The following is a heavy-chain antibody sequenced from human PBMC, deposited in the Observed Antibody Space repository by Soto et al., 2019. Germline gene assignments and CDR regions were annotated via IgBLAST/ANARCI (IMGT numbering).Heavy chain of an antibody. J-gene: IGHJ6*02. V-gene: IGHV3-30*18. CDR3: AKDLGSGKPYYYYVMDV. Sequence: QVQLVESGGGVVQPGTSLRLSCAASGFIFSKYGMHWVRQAPGKGLEWVAVISYDGSNKYYAESVKGRFLISRDKSASTLYLQMNSLRAEDTALYYCAKDLGSGKPYYYYVMDVWGQGHTVTV. D-gene: IGHD3-10*01. CDR2: ISYDGSNK. CDR1: GFIFSKYG.